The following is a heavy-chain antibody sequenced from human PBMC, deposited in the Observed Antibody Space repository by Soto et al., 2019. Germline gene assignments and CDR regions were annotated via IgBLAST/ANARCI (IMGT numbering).Heavy chain of an antibody. CDR2: ISTDNSNT. V-gene: IGHV1-18*01. CDR1: GYIFSNYG. J-gene: IGHJ4*02. CDR3: ARSIGLPPVVGYFFDY. D-gene: IGHD6-19*01. Sequence: QVQLVQSGAEVKKPGASVKVSCKASGYIFSNYGFTWVRQAPGQVMEWMGWISTDNSNTNYAQRFQGRVTMTTDTSTNTAYMDLRNLRSDDTAVYFCARSIGLPPVVGYFFDYWGQGTLVTVSS.